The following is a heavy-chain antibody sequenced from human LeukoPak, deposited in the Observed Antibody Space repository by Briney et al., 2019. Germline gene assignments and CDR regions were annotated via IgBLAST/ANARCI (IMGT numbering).Heavy chain of an antibody. CDR2: IYPGDSDT. V-gene: IGHV5-51*01. D-gene: IGHD6-19*01. J-gene: IGHJ1*01. CDR1: GYSFTSYW. CDR3: ARRDYTSGRTYFHH. Sequence: GESLKISRKGSGYSFTSYWIGWVRQMPGKGLEWMGVIYPGDSDTRYSPSFQGQVTISVDKSNSTAYLQWSSLKASDTAMYYCARRDYTSGRTYFHHWGQGTLVTVSS.